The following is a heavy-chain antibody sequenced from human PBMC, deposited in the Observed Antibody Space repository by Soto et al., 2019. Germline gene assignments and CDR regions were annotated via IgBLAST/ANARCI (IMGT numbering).Heavy chain of an antibody. V-gene: IGHV4-4*02. CDR1: GGSISSNNW. CDR2: IFHSGST. J-gene: IGHJ5*02. Sequence: SETLSLTCAVSGGSISSNNWWSWVRQPPGKGLEWIGEIFHSGSTHYSPSLQSRVTISVDTSKNQFSLNLSSVTAADTAVYYCARQVRDWFDPWGQGTLVTVSS. CDR3: ARQVRDWFDP.